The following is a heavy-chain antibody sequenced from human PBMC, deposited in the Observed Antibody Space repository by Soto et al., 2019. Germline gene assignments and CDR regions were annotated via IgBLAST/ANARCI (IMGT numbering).Heavy chain of an antibody. CDR2: INPNSGGT. Sequence: ASVKVSCKASGYTFTGYYMHWVRQAPGQGLEWVGWINPNSGGTNYAQKFQGRVTMTRDTSISTAYMELSRLRSDDTAVYYCARAKDIVVVIHYWGQGTLVTVSS. J-gene: IGHJ4*02. CDR1: GYTFTGYY. D-gene: IGHD3-22*01. CDR3: ARAKDIVVVIHY. V-gene: IGHV1-2*02.